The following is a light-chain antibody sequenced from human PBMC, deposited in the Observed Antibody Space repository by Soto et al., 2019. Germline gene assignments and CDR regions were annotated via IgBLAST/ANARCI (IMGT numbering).Light chain of an antibody. J-gene: IGKJ1*01. CDR3: QQYNNWPT. CDR2: AAS. V-gene: IGKV3-15*01. Sequence: MTQSPATLSVSPGDRATVSCRASEGVRSDLAWYQQKPGQPPRLLIYAASARATVIPARFSGSGSGTEFTLTISSLQSDDFAIYFCQQYNNWPTFGQGTKVDIK. CDR1: EGVRSD.